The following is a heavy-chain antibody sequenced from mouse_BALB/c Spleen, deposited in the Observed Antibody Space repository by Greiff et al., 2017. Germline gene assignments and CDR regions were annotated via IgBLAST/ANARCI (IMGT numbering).Heavy chain of an antibody. CDR3: TRMYYGSSGFAY. V-gene: IGHV6-6*02. D-gene: IGHD1-1*01. CDR1: GFTFSNYW. CDR2: IRLKSNNYAT. Sequence: EVKLMESGGGLVQPGGSMKLSCVASGFTFSNYWMNWVRQSPEKGLEWVAEIRLKSNNYATHYAESVKGRFTISRDDSKSSVYLQMNNLRAEDTGIYYCTRMYYGSSGFAYWGQGTLVTVSA. J-gene: IGHJ3*01.